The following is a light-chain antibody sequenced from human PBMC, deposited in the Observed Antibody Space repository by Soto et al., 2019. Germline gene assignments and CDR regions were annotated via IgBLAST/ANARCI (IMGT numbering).Light chain of an antibody. J-gene: IGKJ5*01. CDR2: GAS. Sequence: EIDLTQSPGTLSLSPGERATLSCRASQTVSSSYLAWYQQKPGQAPRLLIYGASSRATGIPDRFSGSGSGTDFTLTISRLEPEDFAVYYCQQYGSSPPITFGQGTRLEIK. CDR3: QQYGSSPPIT. V-gene: IGKV3-20*01. CDR1: QTVSSSY.